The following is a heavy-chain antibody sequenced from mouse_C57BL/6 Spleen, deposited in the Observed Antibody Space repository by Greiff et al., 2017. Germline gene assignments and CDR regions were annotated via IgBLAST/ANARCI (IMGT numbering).Heavy chain of an antibody. V-gene: IGHV1-69*01. CDR1: GYTFTSYW. CDR3: AIRDSSGYADY. CDR2: IDPSDSYT. D-gene: IGHD3-2*02. J-gene: IGHJ2*01. Sequence: QVQLQQPGAELVMPGASVKLSCKASGYTFTSYWMHWVKQRPGQGLEWIGEIDPSDSYTNYNQKFKGKSTLTVDKSSSTAYMQLSSLTSEDSAVYYCAIRDSSGYADYGGQGTTLTVSS.